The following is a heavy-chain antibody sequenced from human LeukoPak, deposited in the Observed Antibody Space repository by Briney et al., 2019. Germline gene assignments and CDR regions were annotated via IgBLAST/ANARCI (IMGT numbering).Heavy chain of an antibody. Sequence: GGSLRLSCAASGFTVSSNYMSWVRQAPGKGLEWVSVIYSGGSTYYADSVKGRFTISRDNSKNTLYLQMNSLRAEDTAVYYCAKSMVRGVYYYYGMDVWGQGTTVTVSS. CDR2: IYSGGST. CDR1: GFTVSSNY. CDR3: AKSMVRGVYYYYGMDV. V-gene: IGHV3-66*01. J-gene: IGHJ6*02. D-gene: IGHD3-10*01.